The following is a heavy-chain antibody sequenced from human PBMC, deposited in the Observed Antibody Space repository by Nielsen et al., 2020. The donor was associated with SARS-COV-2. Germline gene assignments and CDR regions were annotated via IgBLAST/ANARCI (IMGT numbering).Heavy chain of an antibody. CDR2: IYYSGST. V-gene: IGHV4-39*01. Sequence: SETLSLTCTVSGGSISSSSYYWGWIRQPPGKGLEWIGSIYYSGSTYYNPSLKSRVTISVDTSKNQFSLKLSSVTAADTAVYYCAGGYSYGRFDYWGQGTLVTVSS. D-gene: IGHD5-18*01. CDR1: GGSISSSSYY. CDR3: AGGYSYGRFDY. J-gene: IGHJ4*02.